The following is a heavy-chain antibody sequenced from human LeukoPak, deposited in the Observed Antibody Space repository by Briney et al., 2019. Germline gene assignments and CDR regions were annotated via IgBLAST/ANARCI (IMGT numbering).Heavy chain of an antibody. V-gene: IGHV3-23*01. J-gene: IGHJ4*02. D-gene: IGHD5-12*01. CDR2: IVASSGST. CDR1: GFSISNSA. Sequence: GGSLRLSCAASGFSISNSAMSWVRQAPGKGLEWVSLIVASSGSTFYADSVKGRFTISRDSSKNTLYLQMNSLRAEDMAVYYCAKGAYDYIEMGYFDYWGQGPLVTVSS. CDR3: AKGAYDYIEMGYFDY.